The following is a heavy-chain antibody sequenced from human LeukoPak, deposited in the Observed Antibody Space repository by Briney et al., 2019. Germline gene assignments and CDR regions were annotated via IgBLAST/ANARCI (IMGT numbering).Heavy chain of an antibody. V-gene: IGHV4-59*08. CDR3: ARVEREYSNYFDY. D-gene: IGHD4-11*01. J-gene: IGHJ4*02. Sequence: SETLSLTCTVSGGSISSYYWSWIRQPPGKGLEWIGCIYYSGGTNYNPSLKSRVTISVDTSKNQFSLKLSSVTAADTAVYYCARVEREYSNYFDYWGQGTLVTVSS. CDR1: GGSISSYY. CDR2: IYYSGGT.